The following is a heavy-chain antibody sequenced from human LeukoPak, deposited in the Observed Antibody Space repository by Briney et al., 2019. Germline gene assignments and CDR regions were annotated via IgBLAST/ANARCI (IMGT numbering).Heavy chain of an antibody. D-gene: IGHD5-18*01. J-gene: IGHJ4*02. CDR2: IYYSGST. Sequence: SETLSLTCTVSGGSISSYYWSWIRQPPGQGLEWIGYIYYSGSTNYNPSLKSRVTISVDTSKNQFSLKLSSVTAAATAVYYCARHGYSYGPDYWGQGTLVTVSS. CDR1: GGSISSYY. CDR3: ARHGYSYGPDY. V-gene: IGHV4-59*01.